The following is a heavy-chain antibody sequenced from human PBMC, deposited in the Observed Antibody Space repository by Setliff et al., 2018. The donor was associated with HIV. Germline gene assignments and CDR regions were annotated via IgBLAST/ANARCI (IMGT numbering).Heavy chain of an antibody. CDR1: GGSFSGSY. V-gene: IGHV4-34*01. J-gene: IGHJ6*03. Sequence: SETLSLTCAVYGGSFSGSYWTWIRPPPGKGLEWIGEINQSGSTNYNPSLKSRVSMSVDTSKNQFSLRLSSVTAADTAVFYCARASTGYSSIWYRNGLTYYNYMDVWGRGTKVTVSS. CDR2: INQSGST. D-gene: IGHD6-13*01. CDR3: ARASTGYSSIWYRNGLTYYNYMDV.